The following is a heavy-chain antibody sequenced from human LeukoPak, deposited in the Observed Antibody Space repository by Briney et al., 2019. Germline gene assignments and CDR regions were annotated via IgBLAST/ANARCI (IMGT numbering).Heavy chain of an antibody. CDR2: ISSSGSTI. D-gene: IGHD3-10*01. V-gene: IGHV3-11*04. J-gene: IGHJ4*02. Sequence: GGSLRLSCAASGFTFSDYYMSWIRQAPGKGLEWVSYISSSGSTIYYADSVKGRFTISRDNAKNSLYLQMNSLRAEDTAVYYCARSGAVPSYYELLTFDYWGQGTLVTVSS. CDR3: ARSGAVPSYYELLTFDY. CDR1: GFTFSDYY.